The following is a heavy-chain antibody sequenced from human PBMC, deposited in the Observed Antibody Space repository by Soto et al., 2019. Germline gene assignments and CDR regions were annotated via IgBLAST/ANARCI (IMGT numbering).Heavy chain of an antibody. CDR3: ARGGYSYGSVGTFDI. V-gene: IGHV1-2*02. CDR2: INPNSGGT. D-gene: IGHD5-18*01. CDR1: GYTFTGDY. J-gene: IGHJ3*02. Sequence: ASVKVSCKASGYTFTGDYMHWVRQAPGQGLEWMGWINPNSGGTNYAQKFQGRVTMTRDTSISTAYMELSRLRSDDTAVYYCARGGYSYGSVGTFDIWGQGTMVPVSS.